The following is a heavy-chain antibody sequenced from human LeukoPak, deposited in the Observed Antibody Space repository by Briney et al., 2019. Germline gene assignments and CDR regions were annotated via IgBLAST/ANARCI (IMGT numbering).Heavy chain of an antibody. CDR2: IKQDGIEK. J-gene: IGHJ4*02. Sequence: PGGSLRLSYAASGFTFSNYWMAWVRQSPGKGLEWVANIKQDGIEKNYVDSVRGRFTISRDNAKSSLFLQMSSLRVDDTAVYYCARDQDGALDYWGQGSLVTVSS. CDR3: ARDQDGALDY. CDR1: GFTFSNYW. V-gene: IGHV3-7*01. D-gene: IGHD4-17*01.